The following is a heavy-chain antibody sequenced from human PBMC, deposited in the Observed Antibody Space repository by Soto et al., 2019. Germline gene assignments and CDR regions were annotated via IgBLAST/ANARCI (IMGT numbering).Heavy chain of an antibody. CDR1: GFTFSSYG. V-gene: IGHV3-33*01. J-gene: IGHJ6*02. CDR3: ARLQLLVGGYYYGLDV. D-gene: IGHD6-19*01. Sequence: GGSLRLSCAASGFTFSSYGMHWVRQAPGKGLEWVAVIWYDGSNKYYADSVKGRFTISRDNSKNTLYLQMNSLRAEDTAVYYCARLQLLVGGYYYGLDVWGQGTTVTVSS. CDR2: IWYDGSNK.